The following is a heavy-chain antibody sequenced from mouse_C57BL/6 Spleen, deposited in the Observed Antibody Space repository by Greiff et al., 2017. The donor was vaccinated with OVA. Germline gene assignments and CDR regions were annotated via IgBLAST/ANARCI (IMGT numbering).Heavy chain of an antibody. V-gene: IGHV5-9*01. CDR1: GFTFSSYT. J-gene: IGHJ2*01. Sequence: EVKVVESGGGLVKPGGSLKLSCAASGFTFSSYTMSWVRQTPEKRLEWVATISGGGGNTYYPDSVKGRFTISRDNAKNTLYLQMSSLRSEDTALYYCARHGATVAFDYWGQGTTLTVSS. CDR3: ARHGATVAFDY. CDR2: ISGGGGNT. D-gene: IGHD1-1*01.